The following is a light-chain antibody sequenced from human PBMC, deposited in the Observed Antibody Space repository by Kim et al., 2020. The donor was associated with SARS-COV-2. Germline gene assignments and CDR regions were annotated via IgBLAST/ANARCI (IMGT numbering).Light chain of an antibody. V-gene: IGLV3-19*01. Sequence: SSELTQDSAVSVALGQTVRITCQGDSLRNYYASWYQQKPGQAPVLVIYGKTNRPSGIPDRFSGSSPGNTASLTITGAQAEDEADYYCNSRDSSGNHHVIFGGGTQLTVL. CDR2: GKT. CDR3: NSRDSSGNHHVI. J-gene: IGLJ2*01. CDR1: SLRNYY.